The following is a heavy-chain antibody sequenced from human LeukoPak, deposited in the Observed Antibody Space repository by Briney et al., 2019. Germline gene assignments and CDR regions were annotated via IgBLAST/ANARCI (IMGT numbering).Heavy chain of an antibody. CDR3: ARERIAAAGRNWFDP. V-gene: IGHV4-31*03. CDR1: GGSISSGGYY. Sequence: SETLSLTCTVSGGSISSGGYYWSWIRQHPWKSLEWIGYIYYSGSTYYNPSLWSGVTISLDMSKNQFSRKLTSGTAAATAVYYCARERIAAAGRNWFDPSGQGTPVTVSS. CDR2: IYYSGST. J-gene: IGHJ5*02. D-gene: IGHD6-13*01.